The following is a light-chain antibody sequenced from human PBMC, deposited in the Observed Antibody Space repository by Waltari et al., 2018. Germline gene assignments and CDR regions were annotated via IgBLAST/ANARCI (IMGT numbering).Light chain of an antibody. CDR1: QSVYNY. J-gene: IGKJ3*01. CDR3: QQRSHWPRT. Sequence: EIVLTQSPATLSLSPGERATLSCRASQSVYNYLAWYQQKPGQAPRLLIYDSSNRATGSPARFSGSGSGTDFTLTINSLEPEDFAVYYCQQRSHWPRTFGPGTKVDIK. V-gene: IGKV3-11*01. CDR2: DSS.